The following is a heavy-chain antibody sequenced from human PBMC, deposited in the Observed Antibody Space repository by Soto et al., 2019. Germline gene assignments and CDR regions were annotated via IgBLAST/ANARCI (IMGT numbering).Heavy chain of an antibody. CDR2: ISAYNGNT. J-gene: IGHJ6*02. CDR1: GYTFTSYG. D-gene: IGHD2-8*01. CDR3: ARDRKYCTNGVCYWTPRYYGVDV. Sequence: ASVKVSCKASGYTFTSYGISWVRQAPGQGLEWMGWISAYNGNTNYAQKLQGRVTMTTDTSTSTAYMELRSPRSDDTAVYYCARDRKYCTNGVCYWTPRYYGVDVWGQGTTVTVSS. V-gene: IGHV1-18*04.